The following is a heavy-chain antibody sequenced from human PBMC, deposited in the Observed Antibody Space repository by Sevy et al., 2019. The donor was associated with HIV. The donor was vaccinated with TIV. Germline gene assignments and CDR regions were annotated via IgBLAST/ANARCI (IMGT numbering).Heavy chain of an antibody. J-gene: IGHJ4*02. Sequence: GGSLRLSCEVPGFSFNSYSFNWVRQAPGKGLEWISYITSSSHITYYAESVQGRFTISRDKVKKSLYLQMNSLRVEDTAIYYCVRGTGIRNLYYFDHWGQGTLVTVSS. D-gene: IGHD1-1*01. CDR2: ITSSSHIT. CDR1: GFSFNSYS. CDR3: VRGTGIRNLYYFDH. V-gene: IGHV3-48*01.